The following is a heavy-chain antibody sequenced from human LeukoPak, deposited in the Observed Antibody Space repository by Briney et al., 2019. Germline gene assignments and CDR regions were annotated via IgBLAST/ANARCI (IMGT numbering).Heavy chain of an antibody. CDR3: ARGISSSWYYY. J-gene: IGHJ4*02. CDR1: GGSISSGDYY. D-gene: IGHD6-13*01. CDR2: IYHSGGT. Sequence: SQTLSLTCTVSGGSISSGDYYWSWIRQPPGKGLEWIGEIYHSGGTNYNPSLKSRVTVSVDKSKNQFSLKLSSVTAADTAVYYCARGISSSWYYYWGQGTLVTVSS. V-gene: IGHV4-30-4*01.